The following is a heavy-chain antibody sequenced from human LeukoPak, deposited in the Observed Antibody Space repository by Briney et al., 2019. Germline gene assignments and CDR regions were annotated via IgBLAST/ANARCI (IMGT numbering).Heavy chain of an antibody. J-gene: IGHJ6*02. CDR2: IWYDGSNI. D-gene: IGHD2-8*01. CDR1: GFTFSSYG. Sequence: GGSLRLSCAASGFTFSSYGMHWVRQAPGKGLEWVAVIWYDGSNIHYADSVQGRFTISRDSSKNTLYLQMNSLRAEDTGVYYCANNGVSPNYYYGMNVWGQGTTVTVSS. CDR3: ANNGVSPNYYYGMNV. V-gene: IGHV3-33*06.